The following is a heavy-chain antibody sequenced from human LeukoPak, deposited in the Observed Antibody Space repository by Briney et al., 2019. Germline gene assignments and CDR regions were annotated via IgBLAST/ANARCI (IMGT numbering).Heavy chain of an antibody. V-gene: IGHV4-4*07. D-gene: IGHD5-18*01. CDR1: GGSISSYY. CDR2: IYTSGST. Sequence: SETLSLTCTVSGGSISSYYWSWVRQPAGKGLEWIGRIYTSGSTNYNPSLKSRVTMSVDTSKNQFSLKLSSVTAADTAVYYCARVIPPIQLWPRGAFDIWGQGTMVTVSS. CDR3: ARVIPPIQLWPRGAFDI. J-gene: IGHJ3*02.